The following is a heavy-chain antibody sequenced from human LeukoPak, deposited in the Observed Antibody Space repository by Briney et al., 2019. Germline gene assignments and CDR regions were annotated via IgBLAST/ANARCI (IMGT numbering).Heavy chain of an antibody. CDR1: GYNLTVYY. V-gene: IGHV1-2*02. D-gene: IGHD2-2*01. CDR3: ARGYCSSTSCYHWFDP. CDR2: INPNSGGT. J-gene: IGHJ5*02. Sequence: ASVKVSCKASGYNLTVYYMFWVRQAPGQGLEWMGWINPNSGGTKYAQKFRGRVTMTRDTSISTAYMELSRLRYDDTAVYYCARGYCSSTSCYHWFDPWGQGTLVTVSS.